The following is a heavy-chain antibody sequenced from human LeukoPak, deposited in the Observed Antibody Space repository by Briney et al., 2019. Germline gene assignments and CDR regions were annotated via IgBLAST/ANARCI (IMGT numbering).Heavy chain of an antibody. CDR2: IYPGDSDA. J-gene: IGHJ4*02. CDR3: AVGTGYYFDL. D-gene: IGHD3/OR15-3a*01. Sequence: GESLKISCKGSGYSFPNYWIGWVRQMPGKGLECMGIIYPGDSDAGYSPSFQGQVTISADKSITTAYLQWSSLKASDTAMYYCAVGTGYYFDLWGQGTLVTVSS. V-gene: IGHV5-51*01. CDR1: GYSFPNYW.